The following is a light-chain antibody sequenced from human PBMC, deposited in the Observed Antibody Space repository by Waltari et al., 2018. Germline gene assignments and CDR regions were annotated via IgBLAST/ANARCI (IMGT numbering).Light chain of an antibody. V-gene: IGKV4-1*01. CDR2: WAS. J-gene: IGKJ1*01. CDR1: QNILYSSNHKNY. Sequence: DFVMTQSPDSLALSLGERATINCQSRQNILYSSNHKNYLAWYQHKPGTPSKPLNYWASTRESGVPVRFSGSGSGTGFTLTISMLQAEDVAVYFCQQYYSAWTFGQGTKVEIK. CDR3: QQYYSAWT.